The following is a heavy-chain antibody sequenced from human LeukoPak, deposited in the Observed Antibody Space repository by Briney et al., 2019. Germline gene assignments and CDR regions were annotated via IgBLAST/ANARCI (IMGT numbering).Heavy chain of an antibody. J-gene: IGHJ6*03. Sequence: SETLSLTCTVSGGSISSYYWGRIRQPPGKGLEWIGSIYHSGSTYYNPSLKSRVTISVDTSKNQFSLKLSSVTAADTAVYYCARWSGGVTARNYYYYMDVWGEGTTVTVSS. V-gene: IGHV4-38-2*02. CDR1: GGSISSYY. D-gene: IGHD6-6*01. CDR2: IYHSGST. CDR3: ARWSGGVTARNYYYYMDV.